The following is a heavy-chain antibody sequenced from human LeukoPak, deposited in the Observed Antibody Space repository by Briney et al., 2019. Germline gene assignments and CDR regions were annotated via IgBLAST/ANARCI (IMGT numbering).Heavy chain of an antibody. Sequence: SQTLSLTCAVSGGSISSGGYSWSCVRQPPGEGLEWVGYIYHSGTTHYNPSLQSRVTISLDRTKNQFSLKRSSITAAETAVYCSASGNTGYDRDAFDIWGQGTMVTVSS. CDR2: IYHSGTT. V-gene: IGHV4-30-2*01. CDR3: ASGNTGYDRDAFDI. D-gene: IGHD5-12*01. CDR1: GGSISSGGYS. J-gene: IGHJ3*02.